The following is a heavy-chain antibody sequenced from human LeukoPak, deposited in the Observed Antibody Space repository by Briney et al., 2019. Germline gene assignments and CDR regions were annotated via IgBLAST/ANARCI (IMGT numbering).Heavy chain of an antibody. D-gene: IGHD5-24*01. V-gene: IGHV3-23*01. Sequence: PGGSLRLSCAASGFTFSSYAMSWVRQAPGKGLEWVSAISGSGGSTYYADSVKGRFTISRDNSKDTLFLQMNSLKAEDTAVYYCAKGTQPSRRDGYGASDYWGQGTLVTVSS. CDR2: ISGSGGST. J-gene: IGHJ4*02. CDR1: GFTFSSYA. CDR3: AKGTQPSRRDGYGASDY.